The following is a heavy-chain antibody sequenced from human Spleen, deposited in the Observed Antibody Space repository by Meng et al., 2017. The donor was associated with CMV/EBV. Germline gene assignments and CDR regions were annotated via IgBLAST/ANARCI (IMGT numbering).Heavy chain of an antibody. J-gene: IGHJ4*02. Sequence: GESLKISCAASGFTFSSYGMHWVRQAPGKGLQWVAFIRYDGSDKYYAGSLKGRFTISRDNSKNTLYLQIDSLRTEDTAVYYCAKELGLPLGNWGQGTLVTVSS. D-gene: IGHD2-21*02. CDR2: IRYDGSDK. CDR1: GFTFSSYG. V-gene: IGHV3-30*02. CDR3: AKELGLPLGN.